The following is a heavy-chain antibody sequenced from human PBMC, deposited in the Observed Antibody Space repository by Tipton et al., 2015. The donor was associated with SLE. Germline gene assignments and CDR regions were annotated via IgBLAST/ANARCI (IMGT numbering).Heavy chain of an antibody. CDR1: GGSFSGYY. J-gene: IGHJ5*02. V-gene: IGHV4-34*01. Sequence: TLSLTCAVYGGSFSGYYWSWIRQPPGKGLEWIGEINHSGSTNYNPSLKSRVTISVDTSKNQFSLKLSSVTAADTAVYYCARNRDCSSTSCFNWFDPWGQGTLVTVSS. D-gene: IGHD2-2*01. CDR3: ARNRDCSSTSCFNWFDP. CDR2: INHSGST.